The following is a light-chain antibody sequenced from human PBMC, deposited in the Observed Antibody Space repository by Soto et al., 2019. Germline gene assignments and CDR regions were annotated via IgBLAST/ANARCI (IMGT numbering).Light chain of an antibody. CDR1: SSNIGSTT. V-gene: IGLV1-44*01. CDR2: SNN. CDR3: AAWDDSRNGWV. J-gene: IGLJ3*02. Sequence: QSVLTQPPSASGTPGQRVTISCSGSSSNIGSTTANWYQHLPGTAPKLLIYSNNQRPSGVPDRFSGSKSGTSASLAIRGLQCEDEADYYCAAWDDSRNGWVFGGGTKLTVL.